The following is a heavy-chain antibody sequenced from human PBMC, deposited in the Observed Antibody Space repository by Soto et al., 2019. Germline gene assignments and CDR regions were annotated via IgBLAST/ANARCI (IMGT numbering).Heavy chain of an antibody. Sequence: KTSETLSLTCAVYGGSFSGYYWSWIRQPPGKGLEWIGEINHSGSTNYSPSLKSRVTISVDTSKNQFSLKLSSVTAADTAVYYCARLNGLRYFDWLFQGGWFDPWGQGTLVTVSS. D-gene: IGHD3-9*01. J-gene: IGHJ5*02. CDR3: ARLNGLRYFDWLFQGGWFDP. V-gene: IGHV4-34*01. CDR2: INHSGST. CDR1: GGSFSGYY.